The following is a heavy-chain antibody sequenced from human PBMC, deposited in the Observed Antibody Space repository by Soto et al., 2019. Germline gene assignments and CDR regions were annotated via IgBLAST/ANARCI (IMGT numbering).Heavy chain of an antibody. J-gene: IGHJ4*02. V-gene: IGHV3-23*01. CDR1: GFTFSSYA. D-gene: IGHD3-22*01. CDR2: ISGSGGST. Sequence: GGSLRLSCAASGFTFSSYAMSWVRQAPGKGLEWVSAISGSGGSTYYADSVKGRFTISRDNSRNTLYLQMNSLRAEDTAVYYCAKRAGYDSSGYNGYWGQGTLVTVSS. CDR3: AKRAGYDSSGYNGY.